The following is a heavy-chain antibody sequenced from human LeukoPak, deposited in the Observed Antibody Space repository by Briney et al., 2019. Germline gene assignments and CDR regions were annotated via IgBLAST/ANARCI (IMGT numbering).Heavy chain of an antibody. CDR2: INSVGSST. CDR1: GFTFSSHW. V-gene: IGHV3-74*01. J-gene: IGHJ3*02. Sequence: PGGSLRLSCAASGFTFSSHWMHWVRQAPGKGLVWVSRINSVGSSTSYADSVKGRFTISRDNSKNTLYLQMNSLRAEDTAVYYCARVKRAVLLESGDAFDIWGQGTMVTVSS. D-gene: IGHD3-10*01. CDR3: ARVKRAVLLESGDAFDI.